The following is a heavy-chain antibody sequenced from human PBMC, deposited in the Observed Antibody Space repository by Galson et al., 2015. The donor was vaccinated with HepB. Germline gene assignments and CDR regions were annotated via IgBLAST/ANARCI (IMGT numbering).Heavy chain of an antibody. V-gene: IGHV1-18*01. J-gene: IGHJ4*02. CDR1: GYTFTSYG. CDR3: ARDSLPTTYSSSSPSY. D-gene: IGHD6-6*01. CDR2: ISAYNGNT. Sequence: SVKVSCKASGYTFTSYGISWVRQAPGQGLEWMGWISAYNGNTNYAQKLQGRVTMTTDTSTSTAYMELRSLRSDDTAVYYCARDSLPTTYSSSSPSYWGQGTLVTVSS.